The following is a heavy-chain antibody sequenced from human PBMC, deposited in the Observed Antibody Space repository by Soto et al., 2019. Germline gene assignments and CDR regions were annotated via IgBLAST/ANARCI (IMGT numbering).Heavy chain of an antibody. Sequence: QVQLVQSGAEVKKPGASVKVSCKASGYTFITYGISWVRQAPGQGLEWMGWISPYNGNTNYAQKLQGRVTMTTDPSTTTAYMELRSLRSDDTAVYYCARDRPTSSIRARDYSYAMDVWGQGTTVTVSS. J-gene: IGHJ6*02. V-gene: IGHV1-18*01. CDR2: ISPYNGNT. D-gene: IGHD6-6*01. CDR1: GYTFITYG. CDR3: ARDRPTSSIRARDYSYAMDV.